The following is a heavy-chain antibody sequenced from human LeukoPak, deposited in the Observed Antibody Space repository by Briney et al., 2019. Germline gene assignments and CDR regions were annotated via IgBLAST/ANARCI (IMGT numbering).Heavy chain of an antibody. D-gene: IGHD2/OR15-2a*01. V-gene: IGHV3-11*01. CDR2: ISSSGSSII. CDR3: ARPGVSYTLGN. Sequence: GGSLRLSCAASGFTFSDYYMIWIRQAPGKGLEWVSYISSSGSSIIYYADSVKGRFTISRDNAKNSLYLQMNSLRAEDTAVYYCARPGVSYTLGNWGQGTLVTVSS. J-gene: IGHJ4*02. CDR1: GFTFSDYY.